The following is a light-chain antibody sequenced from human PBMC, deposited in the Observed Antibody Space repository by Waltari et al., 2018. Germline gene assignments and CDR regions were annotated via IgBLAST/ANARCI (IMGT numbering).Light chain of an antibody. Sequence: SYELPQQPSVSVSPGQTASTTCSGDKLGDQYACWYQQTPGQSPVLVIYHDSKRPPGIPARFSGSLLGGKAALTLSGVQPEDESEYYYLLSYSGARVFGGGTKLTVL. CDR3: LLSYSGARV. CDR1: KLGDQY. CDR2: HDS. V-gene: IGLV3-1*01. J-gene: IGLJ2*01.